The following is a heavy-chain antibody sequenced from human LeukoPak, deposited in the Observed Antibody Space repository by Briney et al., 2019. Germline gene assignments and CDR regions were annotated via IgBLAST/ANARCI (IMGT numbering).Heavy chain of an antibody. V-gene: IGHV1-18*01. Sequence: ASVKVSCKASGYTFTSYGISWVRQAPGQGLEWMGWISAYNGNTNYAQKRQGRLTMTANTSTHPASMVLRSLRSDDTAVYYCARPANLYYASDAFDIWGQGTMVTVSS. CDR2: ISAYNGNT. D-gene: IGHD1-26*01. CDR3: ARPANLYYASDAFDI. J-gene: IGHJ3*02. CDR1: GYTFTSYG.